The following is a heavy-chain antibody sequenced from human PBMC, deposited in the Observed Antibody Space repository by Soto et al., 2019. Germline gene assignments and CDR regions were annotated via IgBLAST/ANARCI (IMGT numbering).Heavy chain of an antibody. CDR2: LIPALGTA. Sequence: QVQLVQSGAEVQKPGSSVKVACKASVSTISTSPISWLRQAPGHGLDWMGGLIPALGTATYAQRFQDRVTITADDYTSTDYMDLSSLRSEDTAFYYCASGHSTDDPLTGYPASCLDDRGQGTLVTVSS. J-gene: IGHJ4*02. D-gene: IGHD3-9*01. CDR3: ASGHSTDDPLTGYPASCLDD. CDR1: VSTISTSP. V-gene: IGHV1-69*11.